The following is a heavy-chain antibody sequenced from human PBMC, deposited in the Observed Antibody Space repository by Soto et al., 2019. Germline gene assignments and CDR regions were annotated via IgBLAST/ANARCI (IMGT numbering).Heavy chain of an antibody. CDR2: ISYDGSRK. D-gene: IGHD1-26*01. CDR1: GFSFSSYD. CDR3: AKAYSGPFDV. V-gene: IGHV3-30*18. J-gene: IGHJ3*01. Sequence: GGSLRLSCAASGFSFSSYDIHWVRQAPGKGLEWVALISYDGSRKYYADSVKGLFTISRDNSKNTLYLEVNSLRTEDTAVYYCAKAYSGPFDVWGQGTMVTVSS.